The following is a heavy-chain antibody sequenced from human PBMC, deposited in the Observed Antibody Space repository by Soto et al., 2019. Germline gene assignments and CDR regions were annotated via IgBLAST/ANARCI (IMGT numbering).Heavy chain of an antibody. V-gene: IGHV4-4*02. CDR1: GGSISSNNW. CDR3: ARYIAASGTYYLDF. CDR2: IYHSGST. J-gene: IGHJ4*02. Sequence: QVQLEESGPGLAKPSGTLSLTCTVSGGSISSNNWWSWFRQPPGKGLEWIGEIYHSGSTNYNPSLKSRVIISVDTSKNQFSLRLSSVTAADTAVYYCARYIAASGTYYLDFWGQGTLVTVSS. D-gene: IGHD6-13*01.